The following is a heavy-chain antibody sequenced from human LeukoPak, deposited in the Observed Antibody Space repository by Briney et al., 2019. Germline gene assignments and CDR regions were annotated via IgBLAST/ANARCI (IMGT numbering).Heavy chain of an antibody. CDR2: ISSSGSTI. D-gene: IGHD2-15*01. Sequence: GGSLRLSCAASGFTFSSYEMNWVRQAPGKGLEWVSYISSSGSTIYYADSVKGRFTISRDNAKNSLYLQMNSLRVEDTAVYYCARPAADYMDVWGKGTTVTVSS. J-gene: IGHJ6*03. CDR3: ARPAADYMDV. CDR1: GFTFSSYE. V-gene: IGHV3-48*03.